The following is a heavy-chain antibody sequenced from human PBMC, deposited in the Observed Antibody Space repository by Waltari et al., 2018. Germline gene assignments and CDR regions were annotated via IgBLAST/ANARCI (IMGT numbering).Heavy chain of an antibody. J-gene: IGHJ4*02. V-gene: IGHV4-39*01. CDR1: GGSLILSDY. D-gene: IGHD3-22*01. Sequence: QLQLQESGPGLVKPSGTLSLTCPVSGGSLILSDYWGWIRPPPGKGLEWIGSIVYSGGTDDNPSLRSRVTISIDRSKNQFSLRLTSVTAADTAVYYGARYSDSTMNDYWGQGALVTVSS. CDR2: IVYSGGT. CDR3: ARYSDSTMNDY.